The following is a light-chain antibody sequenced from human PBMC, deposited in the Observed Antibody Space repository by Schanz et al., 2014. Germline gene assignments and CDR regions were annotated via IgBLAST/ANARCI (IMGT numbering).Light chain of an antibody. CDR1: QIFTSSS. V-gene: IGKV3D-20*02. J-gene: IGKJ2*01. CDR3: QQRRNWYT. CDR2: AAS. Sequence: EIVLTQSPGTLSLSPGERATLSCRASQIFTSSSLAWFQQKPGQAPRLLLFAASTRATGIPDRFSGSWSGTDFTLTISRLEPEDFAVYYCQQRRNWYTFGQGTKLEIK.